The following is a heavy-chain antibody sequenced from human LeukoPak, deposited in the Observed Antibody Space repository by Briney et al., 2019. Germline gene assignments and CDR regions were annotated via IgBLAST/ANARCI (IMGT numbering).Heavy chain of an antibody. J-gene: IGHJ4*02. D-gene: IGHD5-18*01. CDR1: GFTFSGYS. CDR3: AKGDKPVIAMVKFDY. CDR2: ISSSSYI. Sequence: GGSLRLSCAASGFTFSGYSMNWVRQAPGKGLEWVSSISSSSYIYYADSVKGRFTISRDNSKNTLYMQMNSLRAEDTAVYYCAKGDKPVIAMVKFDYWGQGTLVTVSS. V-gene: IGHV3-21*04.